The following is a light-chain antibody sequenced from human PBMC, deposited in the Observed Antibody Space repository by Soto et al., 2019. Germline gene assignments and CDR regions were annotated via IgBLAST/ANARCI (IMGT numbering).Light chain of an antibody. CDR3: SSYTSTITLYV. CDR1: SSDVGGYNY. J-gene: IGLJ1*01. CDR2: EVT. Sequence: QSALTQPASVSGSPGQSITIPCTGTSSDVGGYNYVSWYQQHPDKAPKLMIYEVTNRPSGVSFRFSGSKSGNTASLTISGLQPEDEADYYCSSYTSTITLYVFGTGTKLTVL. V-gene: IGLV2-14*01.